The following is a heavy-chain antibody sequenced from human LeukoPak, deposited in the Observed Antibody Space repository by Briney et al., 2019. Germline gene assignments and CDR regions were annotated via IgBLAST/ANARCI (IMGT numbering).Heavy chain of an antibody. CDR1: GYTFTSYG. CDR2: ISAYNGNT. J-gene: IGHJ4*02. Sequence: GASVKVSCKASGYTFTSYGISWVRQAPGQGLEWMGWISAYNGNTNYAQKLQGSVTMTTDTSTSTAYMELRSLRSDDTAVYYCARGPVPPDYYDSSGPPPHFDYWGQGTLVTVSS. V-gene: IGHV1-18*01. CDR3: ARGPVPPDYYDSSGPPPHFDY. D-gene: IGHD3-22*01.